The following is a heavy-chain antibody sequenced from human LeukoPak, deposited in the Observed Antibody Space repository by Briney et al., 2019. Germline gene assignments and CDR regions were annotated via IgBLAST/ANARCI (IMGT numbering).Heavy chain of an antibody. V-gene: IGHV3-13*01. D-gene: IGHD2-2*01. CDR2: IGTAGDT. J-gene: IGHJ5*02. CDR3: AKDLDIVVVPAARGDWFDP. Sequence: GGSLRLSCAASGFTFKSYDMHWVRQVAGRGLEWVSGIGTAGDTYYQGSVKGRFTISRDNSKNTLYLQMNSLRAEDTAVYYCAKDLDIVVVPAARGDWFDPWGQGTLVTVSS. CDR1: GFTFKSYD.